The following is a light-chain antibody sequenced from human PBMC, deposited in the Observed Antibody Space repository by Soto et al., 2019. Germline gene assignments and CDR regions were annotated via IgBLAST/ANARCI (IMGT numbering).Light chain of an antibody. Sequence: IVMTQSPGTLSVSPGERATLSCRASQNIGNKVGWYQQKPGQAPRLLIYGASTRATGIPVRFSGSGSGTEFTLTITSLQSEDFATYYCQQANSFPITFGQGTRLEVK. CDR1: QNIGNK. J-gene: IGKJ5*01. CDR3: QQANSFPIT. CDR2: GAS. V-gene: IGKV3-15*01.